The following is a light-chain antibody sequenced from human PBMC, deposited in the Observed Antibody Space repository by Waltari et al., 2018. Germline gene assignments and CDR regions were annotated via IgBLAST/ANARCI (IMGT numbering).Light chain of an antibody. V-gene: IGLV2-23*02. J-gene: IGLJ2*01. CDR1: SSDVGSDDL. CDR3: CSYARSSSVV. CDR2: EVT. Sequence: QSALPQPASVSGSPGQSITISCTGTSSDVGSDDLVSWYQQHPGKAPKLMIYEVTNRPSGISNRFSGSKSGNTASLTISGLQAEDEADYYCCSYARSSSVVFGGGTKLTVL.